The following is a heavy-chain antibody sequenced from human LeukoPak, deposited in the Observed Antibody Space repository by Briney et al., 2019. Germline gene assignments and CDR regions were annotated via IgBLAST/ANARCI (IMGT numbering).Heavy chain of an antibody. CDR2: IYYSGST. J-gene: IGHJ3*02. V-gene: IGHV4-59*01. Sequence: PSETLSLTXTVSGGSISSYYWSWIRQPPGKGLEWIGYIYYSGSTNYNPSLKSRVTISVDTSKNQFSLKLSSVTAADTAVYYCARDGRFGAFDIWGQGTMVTVSS. CDR1: GGSISSYY. CDR3: ARDGRFGAFDI. D-gene: IGHD3-16*01.